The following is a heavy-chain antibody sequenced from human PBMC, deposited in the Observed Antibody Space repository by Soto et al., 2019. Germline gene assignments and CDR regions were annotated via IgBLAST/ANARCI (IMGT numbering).Heavy chain of an antibody. CDR3: ARFPPTQVDSRAYYYYMDV. CDR2: IYYSGST. CDR1: GGSISSGGYY. Sequence: QVQLQESGPGLVKPSQTLSLTCTVSGGSISSGGYYWSWIRQHPGKGLEWIGYIYYSGSTYYNPSLKSRVTISVDTAKNQFALKLTSVTAADTAVYYCARFPPTQVDSRAYYYYMDVWGKGTTVTVSS. V-gene: IGHV4-31*03. D-gene: IGHD1-1*01. J-gene: IGHJ6*03.